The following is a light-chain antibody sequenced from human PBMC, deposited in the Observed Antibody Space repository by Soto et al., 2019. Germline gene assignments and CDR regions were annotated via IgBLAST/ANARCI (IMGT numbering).Light chain of an antibody. J-gene: IGKJ2*01. CDR1: QSVGSTY. V-gene: IGKV3-20*01. CDR2: EAS. Sequence: EILLTQSPDTLSLSPGERATLSCRTSQSVGSTYLAWYQRKPGQAPRLLISEASRRATGIPDRFSGSGSGTDFTLTISRLEPEDFAVFYCQLFGASPRYTFGQGTKLEI. CDR3: QLFGASPRYT.